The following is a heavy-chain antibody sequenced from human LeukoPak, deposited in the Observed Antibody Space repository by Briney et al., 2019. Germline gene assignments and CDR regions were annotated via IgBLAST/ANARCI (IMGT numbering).Heavy chain of an antibody. CDR1: GFPFTVYP. Sequence: GGSLRLSCAASGFPFTVYPTHWVRQAPGKGLEWVSVSSSDETYKFYADSVRGRFTISRDNSKNRLYLQMSDLRAEDTAVYFCARSVSGVWLFDYWGRGTLVAVSS. J-gene: IGHJ4*02. CDR2: SSSDETYK. D-gene: IGHD5/OR15-5a*01. CDR3: ARSVSGVWLFDY. V-gene: IGHV3-30-3*01.